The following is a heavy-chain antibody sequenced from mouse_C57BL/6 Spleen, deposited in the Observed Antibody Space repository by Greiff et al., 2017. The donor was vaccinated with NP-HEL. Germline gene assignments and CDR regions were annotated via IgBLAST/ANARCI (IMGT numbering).Heavy chain of an antibody. CDR3: ARGSYYGSSYDWYFEV. CDR2: IDPSDSYT. Sequence: QVQLQQPGAELVMPGASVKLSCKASGYTFTSYWMHWVKQRPGQGLEWIGEIDPSDSYTNYNQKFKGKSTLTVDKSSSTAYLQLSSLTSEDSAVYYWARGSYYGSSYDWYFEVWGTRTTVTVSS. D-gene: IGHD1-1*01. CDR1: GYTFTSYW. J-gene: IGHJ1*03. V-gene: IGHV1-69*01.